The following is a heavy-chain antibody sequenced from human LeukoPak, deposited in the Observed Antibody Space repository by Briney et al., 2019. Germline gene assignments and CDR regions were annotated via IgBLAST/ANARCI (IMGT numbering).Heavy chain of an antibody. CDR1: GFTFSTYA. CDR2: ISSSSSYT. CDR3: ARGQLVIHYFDY. V-gene: IGHV3-11*05. Sequence: GGSLRLSCEASGFTFSTYAMSWVRQAPGKGLEWVSYISSSSSYTNYADSVKGRFTISRDNAKNSLYLQMNSLRAEDTAVYYCARGQLVIHYFDYWGQGTLVTVSS. D-gene: IGHD3-9*01. J-gene: IGHJ4*02.